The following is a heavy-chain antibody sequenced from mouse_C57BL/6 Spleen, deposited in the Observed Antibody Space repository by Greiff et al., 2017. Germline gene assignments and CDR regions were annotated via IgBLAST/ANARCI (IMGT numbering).Heavy chain of an antibody. V-gene: IGHV1-81*01. CDR3: ARITTVVATRYFDV. D-gene: IGHD1-1*01. CDR2: IYPRSGNT. J-gene: IGHJ1*03. CDR1: GYTFTSYG. Sequence: QVQLQQSGAELARPGASVKLSCKASGYTFTSYGISWVKQRTGQGLEWIGEIYPRSGNTYYNEKFKGKATLTADKSSSTAYMGLRSLTSEDSAVYFCARITTVVATRYFDVWGTGTTVTVSS.